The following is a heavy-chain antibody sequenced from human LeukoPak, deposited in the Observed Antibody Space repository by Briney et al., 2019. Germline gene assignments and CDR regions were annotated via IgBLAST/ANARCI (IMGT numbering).Heavy chain of an antibody. J-gene: IGHJ4*02. CDR3: ARGRFHSNGWYWYFDY. CDR1: GFTFSSYA. CDR2: ISYNGNNK. V-gene: IGHV3-30-3*01. Sequence: GGSLRLSCAASGFTFSSYAMSWVRQAPGKGLEWVAVISYNGNNKYYADSVKGRFTISRDNSKDTLYLQMNSLRAEDTAVYYCARGRFHSNGWYWYFDYWGQGTLVTVSS. D-gene: IGHD6-19*01.